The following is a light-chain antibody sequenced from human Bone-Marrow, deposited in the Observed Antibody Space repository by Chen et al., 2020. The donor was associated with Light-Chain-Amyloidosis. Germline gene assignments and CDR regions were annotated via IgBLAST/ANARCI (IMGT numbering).Light chain of an antibody. J-gene: IGKJ1*01. CDR1: QSISNY. CDR2: FVS. Sequence: DIAMTQSPSSLSASVGDRVTITFRASQSISNYLNWYQQKPGKAPKLLIYFVSSLQSGGPSRISGSGSGTDFTLTISSLQPEDFATYYCQHSYSTSWTFGQGTKVEI. CDR3: QHSYSTSWT. V-gene: IGKV1-39*01.